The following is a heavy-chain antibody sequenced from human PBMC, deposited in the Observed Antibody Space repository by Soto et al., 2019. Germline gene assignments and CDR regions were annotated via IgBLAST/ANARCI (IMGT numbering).Heavy chain of an antibody. CDR1: GGSISSYY. V-gene: IGHV4-59*12. J-gene: IGHJ6*02. CDR2: IYYSGST. D-gene: IGHD3-10*01. CDR3: ARVKGGDYYGSGGHLIDV. Sequence: SETLSLTCTVSGGSISSYYWSWIRQPPGKGLEWIGYIYYSGSTNYNPSLKSRVTISVDTSKNQFSLKLSSVTAADTALYYFARVKGGDYYGSGGHLIDVWGQGTTVTVSS.